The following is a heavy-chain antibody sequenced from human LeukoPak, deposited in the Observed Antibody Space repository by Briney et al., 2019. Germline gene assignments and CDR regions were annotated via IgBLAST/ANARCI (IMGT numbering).Heavy chain of an antibody. V-gene: IGHV3-20*04. CDR3: SRGGYTAGSGNWYFDV. CDR1: GFTFNDYG. Sequence: GGSLRLSCAASGFTFNDYGMSWVRRAPGKGLEWVSGNNWNGDNTDYADSVKGRFTISRDNARKSLYLSMNRLRVEDTAMYYCSRGGYTAGSGNWYFDVWGRGTPVSVSS. CDR2: NNWNGDNT. J-gene: IGHJ2*01. D-gene: IGHD3-10*01.